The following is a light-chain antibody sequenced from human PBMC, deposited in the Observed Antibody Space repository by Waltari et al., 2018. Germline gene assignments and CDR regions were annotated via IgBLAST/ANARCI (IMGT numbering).Light chain of an antibody. CDR3: QQYYSYPFA. CDR1: QGISSY. CDR2: TTS. Sequence: AIRLTQSPSSLSASTGDRVTINCRASQGISSYLAWYQQKPGEAPRLLIYTTSTLQSGVPSRCSGSGSGTDFTLTISSLQSEDFATYYCQQYYSYPFAFGPGTKADIE. J-gene: IGKJ3*01. V-gene: IGKV1-8*01.